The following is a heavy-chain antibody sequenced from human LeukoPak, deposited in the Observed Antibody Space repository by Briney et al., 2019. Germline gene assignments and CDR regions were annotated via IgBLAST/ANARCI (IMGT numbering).Heavy chain of an antibody. D-gene: IGHD5-12*01. J-gene: IGHJ3*02. CDR2: IWYDGSNK. CDR3: AREGLRRAFDI. Sequence: PGGSLRLSCAASGSTFSSYGMHWVRQAPGKGLEWVAVIWYDGSNKYYADSVKDRFTISRDNSKNTLYLQMNSLRAEDTAVYYCAREGLRRAFDIWGQGTMVTVSS. CDR1: GSTFSSYG. V-gene: IGHV3-33*01.